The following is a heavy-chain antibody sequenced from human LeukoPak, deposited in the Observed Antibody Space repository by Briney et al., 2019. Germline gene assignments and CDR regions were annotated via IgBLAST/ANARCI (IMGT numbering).Heavy chain of an antibody. CDR2: ISGSGGST. J-gene: IGHJ4*02. CDR1: GFTFSSYA. V-gene: IGHV3-23*01. Sequence: PGGSLRLSCAASGFTFSSYAMSWVRQAPGKGLEWVSVISGSGGSTYNADSVKGRFTISRDNSKNTLYLQMNSLRAEDTGVYYCAKNWNGYGVFDYWGQGTLVTVSS. CDR3: AKNWNGYGVFDY. D-gene: IGHD1-1*01.